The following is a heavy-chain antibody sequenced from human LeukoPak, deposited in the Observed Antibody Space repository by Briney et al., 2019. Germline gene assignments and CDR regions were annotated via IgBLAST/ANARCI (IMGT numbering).Heavy chain of an antibody. CDR3: ARRSPSADALDI. Sequence: ASVKVSCKASGYTFTSYDINWVRQAPGQGLEWMGWINTKTGTPTYAQGFTGRFVFSLDISVTTAYLQISNLKAEDTAAYYCARRSPSADALDIWGQGTMVTVSS. V-gene: IGHV7-4-1*02. CDR2: INTKTGTP. J-gene: IGHJ3*02. CDR1: GYTFTSYD.